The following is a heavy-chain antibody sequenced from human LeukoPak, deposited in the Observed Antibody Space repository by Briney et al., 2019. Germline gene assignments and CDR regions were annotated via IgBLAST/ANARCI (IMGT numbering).Heavy chain of an antibody. J-gene: IGHJ5*02. CDR1: GGTFSSYA. CDR3: ARDQVVVAATRGWFDP. Sequence: SVKVSCKASGGTFSSYAISWVRQAPGQGLEWMGGIIPIFGTANYAQKFQGRVTITADESTSTAYMELSSLRSEDTAVYYCARDQVVVAATRGWFDPWGQGTLVTVSS. D-gene: IGHD2-15*01. CDR2: IIPIFGTA. V-gene: IGHV1-69*13.